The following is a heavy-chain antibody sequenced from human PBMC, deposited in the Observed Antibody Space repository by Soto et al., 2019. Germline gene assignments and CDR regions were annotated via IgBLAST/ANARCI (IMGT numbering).Heavy chain of an antibody. CDR2: ISYDGSNK. V-gene: IGHV3-30-3*01. J-gene: IGHJ4*02. Sequence: GGSLRLSCAASGFTFSSYAMHWVRQAPGKGLEWVAVISYDGSNKYYADSVKGRFTISRDNSKNTLYLQMNSLRAEDTAVYYCARDPESGLLWFGELFAAFDYWGQGTLVTVSS. D-gene: IGHD3-10*01. CDR1: GFTFSSYA. CDR3: ARDPESGLLWFGELFAAFDY.